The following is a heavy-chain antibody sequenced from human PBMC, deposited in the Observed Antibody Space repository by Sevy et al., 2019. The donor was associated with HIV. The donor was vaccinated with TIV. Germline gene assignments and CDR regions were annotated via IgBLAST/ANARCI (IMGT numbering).Heavy chain of an antibody. V-gene: IGHV1-3*01. CDR1: GYTFTRHA. D-gene: IGHD7-27*01. CDR3: AREGANWGWYLDS. Sequence: ASVKVSCKASGYTFTRHAMHWERQAPGQSLEWMGWIDAGNDDTKYSQNLQGRVTITRDTSASTVYVELSSLRYEDTAVYYCAREGANWGWYLDSWGQGTLVTVSS. J-gene: IGHJ4*02. CDR2: IDAGNDDT.